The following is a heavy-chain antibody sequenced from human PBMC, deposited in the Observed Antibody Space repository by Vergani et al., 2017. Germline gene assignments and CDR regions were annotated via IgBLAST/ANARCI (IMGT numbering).Heavy chain of an antibody. V-gene: IGHV1-69*02. J-gene: IGHJ4*02. CDR2: IIPIIRLA. CDR1: GDIFNNYT. CDR3: ARVSPGDNSGWEPFDY. Sequence: QVHLEQSGPEVKKPGSSVKVSCKVSGDIFNNYTVTWVRQAPGQGLEWMGRIIPIIRLATSAQKFQDRVKITGDTSTNTVYMEMNNLRSEDTAVYYCARVSPGDNSGWEPFDYWGQGNLVTVSS. D-gene: IGHD6-19*01.